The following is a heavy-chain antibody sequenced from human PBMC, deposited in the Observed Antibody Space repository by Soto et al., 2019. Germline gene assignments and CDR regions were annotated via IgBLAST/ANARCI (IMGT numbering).Heavy chain of an antibody. CDR2: INPNNGGT. V-gene: IGHV1-2*02. CDR1: GYSLTHNL. J-gene: IGHJ4*02. CDR3: VMQRGGVVY. Sequence: ASVPVPRKASGYSLTHNLIHWVRQAPGQGLEWMGWINPNNGGTHYAQKFQGRVTMTRDTSISTAHMDPSRLKSDDTAVEFCVMQRGGVVYWGQGTLVTVS. D-gene: IGHD6-25*01.